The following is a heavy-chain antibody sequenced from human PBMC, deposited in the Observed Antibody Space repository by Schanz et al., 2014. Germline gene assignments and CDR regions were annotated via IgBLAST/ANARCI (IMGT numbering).Heavy chain of an antibody. CDR2: ISPYTGNT. J-gene: IGHJ4*02. CDR3: ARDGVDAAAGGNY. V-gene: IGHV1-18*01. CDR1: GYTFSDYG. D-gene: IGHD6-13*01. Sequence: VQSVHSGTEVQKLGASVKVSCKTSGYTFSDYGITWVRQAPGQGLEWVGWISPYTGNTHYFDKMEGRVTMTRDTSTSTVYMELSSLRSEDTAVYYCARDGVDAAAGGNYWGQGTLVTVSS.